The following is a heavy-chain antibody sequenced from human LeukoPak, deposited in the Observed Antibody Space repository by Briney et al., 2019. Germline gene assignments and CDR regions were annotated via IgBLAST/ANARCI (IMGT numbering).Heavy chain of an antibody. CDR2: INSDGRST. CDR3: ARGDDYLPFDH. V-gene: IGHV3-74*01. J-gene: IGHJ5*02. CDR1: GFTFSSYW. D-gene: IGHD2/OR15-2a*01. Sequence: GGSLRLSCVASGFTFSSYWMHWVRQAPGKGLVWVSRINSDGRSTSYADSVRGRFTISRDNARSSLYLQMNSLRVEDTGVYYCARGDDYLPFDHWGQGNLVTVSS.